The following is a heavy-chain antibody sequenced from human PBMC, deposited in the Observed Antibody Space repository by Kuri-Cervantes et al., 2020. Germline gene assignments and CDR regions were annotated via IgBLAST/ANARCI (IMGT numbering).Heavy chain of an antibody. CDR1: GGSFSGYY. Sequence: SETLSLTCAVYGGSFSGYYWSWIRQPPGKGLEWIGEINHSGSTNYNPSLKSRVTISVDTSKNQFSLKLSSVTAADTAVYYCARDDILTGYLIYWGQGTLVTVSS. D-gene: IGHD3-9*01. V-gene: IGHV4-34*01. CDR3: ARDDILTGYLIY. J-gene: IGHJ4*02. CDR2: INHSGST.